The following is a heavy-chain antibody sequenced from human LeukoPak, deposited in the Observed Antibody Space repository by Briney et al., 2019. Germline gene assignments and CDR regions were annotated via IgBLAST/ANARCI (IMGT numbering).Heavy chain of an antibody. D-gene: IGHD4-17*01. CDR3: ARSHYGDYAYYYYGMDV. CDR1: GYRFTSYW. J-gene: IGHJ6*02. CDR2: IYPGDSDT. V-gene: IGHV5-51*01. Sequence: GESLKISCKGSGYRFTSYWIGWVRQMPGKGLEWMGIIYPGDSDTRYSPSFQGQVTISADKSISTAYLQWSSLKASDTAMYYCARSHYGDYAYYYYGMDVWGQGTTVTVSS.